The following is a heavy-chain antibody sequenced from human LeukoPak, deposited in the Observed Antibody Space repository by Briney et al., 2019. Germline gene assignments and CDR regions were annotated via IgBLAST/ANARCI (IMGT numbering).Heavy chain of an antibody. Sequence: GGSLRLSCAASGFTFSSYAMSWVRQAPGKGLEWVSAISGSGASTYYADSVKGRFTISTDNSKNTLYPQMTSLRAADTAVYYCAKVVDIVATTPFDYWGQGTLVTVSS. D-gene: IGHD5-12*01. CDR3: AKVVDIVATTPFDY. V-gene: IGHV3-23*01. CDR1: GFTFSSYA. CDR2: ISGSGAST. J-gene: IGHJ4*02.